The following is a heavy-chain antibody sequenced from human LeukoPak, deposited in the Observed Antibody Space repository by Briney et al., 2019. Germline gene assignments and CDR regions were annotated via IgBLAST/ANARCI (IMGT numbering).Heavy chain of an antibody. J-gene: IGHJ4*02. Sequence: GGSLRLSCAASGFTFSSYAMSWARQAPGKGLEWVSAISGSGGSTYYADSVKGRFTISRDNSKNTLYLQMNSLRAEDTAVYYCAKDLIYCSGGSCYSTPYYFDYWGQGTLVTVSS. D-gene: IGHD2-15*01. CDR3: AKDLIYCSGGSCYSTPYYFDY. CDR2: ISGSGGST. CDR1: GFTFSSYA. V-gene: IGHV3-23*01.